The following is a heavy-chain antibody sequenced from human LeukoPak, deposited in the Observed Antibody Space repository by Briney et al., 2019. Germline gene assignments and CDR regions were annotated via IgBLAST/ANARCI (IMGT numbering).Heavy chain of an antibody. CDR2: IYPGDSDT. CDR3: ARQRRYYYDSSGYYPFDY. D-gene: IGHD3-22*01. CDR1: GYSFTSHW. J-gene: IGHJ4*02. V-gene: IGHV5-51*01. Sequence: GESLKISCKGSGYSFTSHWIGWVRQMPGKGLEWMGIIYPGDSDTRYSPSFQGQVTISADKSISTAYLQWSSLKASGTAMYYCARQRRYYYDSSGYYPFDYWGQGTLVTVSS.